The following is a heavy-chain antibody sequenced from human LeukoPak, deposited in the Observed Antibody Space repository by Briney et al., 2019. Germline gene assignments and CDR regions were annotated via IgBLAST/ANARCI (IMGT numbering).Heavy chain of an antibody. CDR1: GGSISSTNYY. CDR2: IYYSGST. D-gene: IGHD3-22*01. V-gene: IGHV4-39*07. CDR3: ARDITMIVVVAGPFDP. Sequence: SETLSLTCTVSGGSISSTNYYWGWIRQPPGKGLEWIGSIYYSGSTYYNPSLKSRVTISVDTSKNQFSLKLSSVTAADTAVYYCARDITMIVVVAGPFDPWGQGTLVTVSS. J-gene: IGHJ5*02.